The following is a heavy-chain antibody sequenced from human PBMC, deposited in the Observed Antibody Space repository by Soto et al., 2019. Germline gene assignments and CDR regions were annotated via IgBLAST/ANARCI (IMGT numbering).Heavy chain of an antibody. CDR2: INHSGST. V-gene: IGHV4-34*01. Sequence: QVQLQQWGAGLLKPSETLSLTCAVYGGSFSGYYWTWIRQPPGTGLEWIGEINHSGSTNYNPSLKGRATISVSTSKNPFSLQLTSVTAADTAVYYCARDNITGLFDYWGQGTLVTVSS. CDR3: ARDNITGLFDY. J-gene: IGHJ4*02. CDR1: GGSFSGYY. D-gene: IGHD2-8*02.